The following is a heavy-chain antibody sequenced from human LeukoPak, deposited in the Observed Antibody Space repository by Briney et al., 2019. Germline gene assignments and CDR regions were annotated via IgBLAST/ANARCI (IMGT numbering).Heavy chain of an antibody. CDR3: ARDLPISDSSGYYLDY. J-gene: IGHJ4*02. V-gene: IGHV3-74*01. Sequence: GRSLRLSCAASGFTFSSYAMHWVRQAPGKGLVWVSRVKSDGSSTSYADSVKGRFTISRDNARNTLYLQMNSLRAEDTAVYYCARDLPISDSSGYYLDYWGQGTVVTVSS. D-gene: IGHD3-22*01. CDR2: VKSDGSST. CDR1: GFTFSSYA.